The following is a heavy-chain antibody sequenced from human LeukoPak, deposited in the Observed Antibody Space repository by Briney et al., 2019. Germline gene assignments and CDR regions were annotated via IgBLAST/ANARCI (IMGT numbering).Heavy chain of an antibody. CDR2: ISSFGSTI. V-gene: IGHV3-48*02. Sequence: PGGSLRLSCAASGFTFGTYSMNWVRQTPGKGLEWVSYISSFGSTIYYADSVKGRFTISRDNAKNSLYLQMNSLRDEDTAVYYCARDSSDYYDSSGYYDTPYFDFWGQGTLVTVSS. J-gene: IGHJ4*02. CDR1: GFTFGTYS. D-gene: IGHD3-22*01. CDR3: ARDSSDYYDSSGYYDTPYFDF.